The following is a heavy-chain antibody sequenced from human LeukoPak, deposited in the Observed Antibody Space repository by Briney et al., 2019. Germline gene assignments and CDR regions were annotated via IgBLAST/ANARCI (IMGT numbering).Heavy chain of an antibody. D-gene: IGHD6-19*01. CDR3: ANRKYSSGWYYFDY. CDR1: GFTFSDYY. V-gene: IGHV3-11*04. CDR2: ISSSGSTI. J-gene: IGHJ4*02. Sequence: GGSLRLSCAASGFTFSDYYMSWIRQAPGKGLEWVSYISSSGSTIYYADSVKGRFTISRDNAKNSLYLQMNSLRAEDTAVYYCANRKYSSGWYYFDYWGQGTLVTVSS.